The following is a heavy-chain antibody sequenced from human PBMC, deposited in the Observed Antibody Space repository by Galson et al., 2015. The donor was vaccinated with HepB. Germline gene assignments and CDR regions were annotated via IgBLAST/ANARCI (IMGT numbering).Heavy chain of an antibody. V-gene: IGHV3-53*04. J-gene: IGHJ6*02. CDR2: IFSDGTR. D-gene: IGHD3-10*01. CDR1: GFIVSTNY. Sequence: SLRLSCAASGFIVSTNYLSWVRQAPGKGLEWVSMIFSDGTRDYSDAVKGRFTISRHTSKNTVYLQMNSLKGEDAAVYYCARVLFSFVELPSYGMDVWGQGTTVTVSS. CDR3: ARVLFSFVELPSYGMDV.